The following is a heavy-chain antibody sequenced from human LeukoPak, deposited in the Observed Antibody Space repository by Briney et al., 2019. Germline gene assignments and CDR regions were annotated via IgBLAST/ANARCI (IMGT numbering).Heavy chain of an antibody. V-gene: IGHV1-18*01. CDR2: ISAYNGNT. J-gene: IGHJ6*02. D-gene: IGHD2-2*01. CDR3: ARSPVVVPAAAQYRRYYYYGMDV. Sequence: GASVKVSCKASGYTFTSYGISWVRQAPGQGLEWMGWISAYNGNTNYAQKLQGRVTMTTDTFTSTAYMELRSLRSDDTAVYYCARSPVVVPAAAQYRRYYYYGMDVWGQGTTVTVSS. CDR1: GYTFTSYG.